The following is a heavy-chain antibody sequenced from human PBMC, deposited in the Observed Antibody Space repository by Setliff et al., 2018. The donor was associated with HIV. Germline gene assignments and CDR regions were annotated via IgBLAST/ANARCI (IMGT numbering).Heavy chain of an antibody. CDR3: ARSGLYCSGGRCYSGAFDI. D-gene: IGHD2-15*01. CDR2: ISGYNGNT. Sequence: ASVKVSCKASGYTFSSFGINWVRQAPGQGLEWMGWISGYNGNTNYAQNLQGRVTMTTDTSASTAYMELRSLRSDDTAVYYCARSGLYCSGGRCYSGAFDIWGQGTMVTVSS. J-gene: IGHJ3*02. CDR1: GYTFSSFG. V-gene: IGHV1-18*01.